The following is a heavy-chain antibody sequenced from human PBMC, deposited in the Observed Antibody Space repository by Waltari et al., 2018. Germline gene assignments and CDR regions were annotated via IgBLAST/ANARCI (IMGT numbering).Heavy chain of an antibody. J-gene: IGHJ3*01. V-gene: IGHV4-39*01. Sequence: GWSRQTPGKGLEGIATSSYTGATYNNPSLKSRVTISGDTSKNQFSLKLTSVTAADTAVYYCATYIGASIGTAAFDVWGRGALVTVSS. CDR2: SSYTGAT. D-gene: IGHD3-16*01. CDR3: ATYIGASIGTAAFDV.